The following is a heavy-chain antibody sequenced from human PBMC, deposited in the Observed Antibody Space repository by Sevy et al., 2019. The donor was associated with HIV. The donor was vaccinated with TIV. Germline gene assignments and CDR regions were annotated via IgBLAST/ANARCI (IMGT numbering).Heavy chain of an antibody. CDR2: IRSKANSYAT. Sequence: GGSLRLSCAASGFTFSGSAMHWVRQASGKGLEWVGRIRSKANSYATAYAASVKGRFTISRDDSKNTAYLQMNSLKTEDTAVYYCTRFTRTDYDFWSGYPLDYGMDVWGQGTTVTVSS. CDR1: GFTFSGSA. CDR3: TRFTRTDYDFWSGYPLDYGMDV. J-gene: IGHJ6*02. D-gene: IGHD3-3*01. V-gene: IGHV3-73*01.